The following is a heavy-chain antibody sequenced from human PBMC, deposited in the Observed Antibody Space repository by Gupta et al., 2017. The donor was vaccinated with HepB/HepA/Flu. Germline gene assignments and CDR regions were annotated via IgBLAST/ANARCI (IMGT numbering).Heavy chain of an antibody. D-gene: IGHD3-16*02. CDR3: ARDNGEGPYDYVWGSYRWGFFPF. CDR1: GGSISSYY. CDR2: IYTSGST. V-gene: IGHV4-4*07. Sequence: QVQLQESGPGLVKPSETLSLTCTVSGGSISSYYWSWIRQPAGKGLEWIGRIYTSGSTNYNPSLKSRVTMSVDTSKNQFSLKLSSVTAADTAVYYCARDNGEGPYDYVWGSYRWGFFPFWGQGTLVTVSS. J-gene: IGHJ4*02.